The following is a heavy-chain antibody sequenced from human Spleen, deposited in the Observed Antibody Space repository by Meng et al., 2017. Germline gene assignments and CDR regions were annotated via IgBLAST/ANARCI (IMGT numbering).Heavy chain of an antibody. Sequence: SETLSPTCAVYGGSFSGYYCSWIRQPPGKGLEWIGEINHSGSTNYNPSLKSRVTISVDTSKNQFSLKLSSVTAADTAVYYCARINYYDSSGSYYFDYWGQGTLVTVSS. J-gene: IGHJ4*02. D-gene: IGHD3-22*01. CDR2: INHSGST. CDR1: GGSFSGYY. V-gene: IGHV4-34*01. CDR3: ARINYYDSSGSYYFDY.